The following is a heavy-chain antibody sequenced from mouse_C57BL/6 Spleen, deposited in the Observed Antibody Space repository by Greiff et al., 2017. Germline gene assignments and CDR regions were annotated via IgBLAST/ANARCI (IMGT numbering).Heavy chain of an antibody. CDR3: ARPGSSQYYFDY. CDR1: GYAFSSYW. D-gene: IGHD1-1*01. V-gene: IGHV1-80*01. CDR2: IYPGDGDT. Sequence: QVQLQQSGAELVKPGASVKISCKASGYAFSSYWMNWVKQRPGKGLEWIGQIYPGDGDTNYNGKFKGKATLTADKSSSTAYMQLSSLTSEDSAVYCCARPGSSQYYFDYWGQGTTLTVSS. J-gene: IGHJ2*01.